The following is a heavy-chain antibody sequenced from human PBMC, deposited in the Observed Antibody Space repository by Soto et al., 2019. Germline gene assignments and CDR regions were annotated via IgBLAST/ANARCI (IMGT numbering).Heavy chain of an antibody. CDR3: ARGGTLALRGIAAAGNEYYFDD. CDR1: GGSLRWFY. J-gene: IGHJ4*02. Sequence: SPNLAFYGGSLRWFYWGWVRPPPGEGVGWDGGINPNGSTNYNPSPQNRGTISIDNSQNQFSLKLSSVTAADTAVYYCARGGTLALRGIAAAGNEYYFDDWGQGTLVTVSS. V-gene: IGHV4-34*01. CDR2: INPNGST. D-gene: IGHD6-13*01.